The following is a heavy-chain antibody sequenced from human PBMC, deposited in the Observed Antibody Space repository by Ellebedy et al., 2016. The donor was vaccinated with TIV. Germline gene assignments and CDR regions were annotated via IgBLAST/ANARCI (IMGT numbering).Heavy chain of an antibody. D-gene: IGHD6-13*01. CDR2: IYSGDRT. Sequence: PGGSLRLSCAASGFTVSNNYMNWVRQAPGKGLEWVSVIYSGDRTDYADSVKGRFTISRDNSKNTLFLQMNSLRAEDTAVYYCARERIAAVGDFYYYGMDVWGQGTTVTVSS. CDR1: GFTVSNNY. J-gene: IGHJ6*02. V-gene: IGHV3-66*01. CDR3: ARERIAAVGDFYYYGMDV.